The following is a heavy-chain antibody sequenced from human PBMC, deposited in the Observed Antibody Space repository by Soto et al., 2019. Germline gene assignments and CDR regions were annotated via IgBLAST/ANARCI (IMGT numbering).Heavy chain of an antibody. J-gene: IGHJ6*03. CDR1: GYTFTSYD. CDR3: ARGFCPYDILTGYYRFYYYYYMGV. D-gene: IGHD3-9*01. Sequence: GASVKVSCKASGYTFTSYDINWVRQATGQGLEWMGWMNPNSGNTGYAQKFQGRVTMTRNTSISTAYMELSSLRSEDTAVYYCARGFCPYDILTGYYRFYYYYYMGVWGKGTTVTVSS. CDR2: MNPNSGNT. V-gene: IGHV1-8*01.